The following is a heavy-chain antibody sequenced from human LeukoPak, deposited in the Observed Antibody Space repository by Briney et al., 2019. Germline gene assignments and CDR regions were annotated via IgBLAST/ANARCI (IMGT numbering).Heavy chain of an antibody. CDR2: INPSGGST. V-gene: IGHV1-46*01. CDR3: ARDYLKVVVAGTAPSAGHMDY. Sequence: ASVKVSCKASGYTFTSYYMHWVRQAPGQGLEWMGIINPSGGSTSYAQKFQGRVTMTRDTSTSTVYMELSSLRSEDMAVYYCARDYLKVVVAGTAPSAGHMDYWGQGTLVTGSS. J-gene: IGHJ4*02. CDR1: GYTFTSYY. D-gene: IGHD2-15*01.